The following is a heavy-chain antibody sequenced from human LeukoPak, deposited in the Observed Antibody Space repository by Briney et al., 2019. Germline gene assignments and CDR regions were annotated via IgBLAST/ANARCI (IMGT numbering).Heavy chain of an antibody. V-gene: IGHV1-69*13. D-gene: IGHD4-17*01. CDR3: ARDPATGHGENDY. J-gene: IGHJ4*02. Sequence: SVKVSCKASGGTFSSYAISWVRQAPGQELEWMGGIIPIFGTANYAQKFQGRVTITADESTSTAYMELSSLRSEDTAVYYCARDPATGHGENDYWGQGTLVTVSS. CDR2: IIPIFGTA. CDR1: GGTFSSYA.